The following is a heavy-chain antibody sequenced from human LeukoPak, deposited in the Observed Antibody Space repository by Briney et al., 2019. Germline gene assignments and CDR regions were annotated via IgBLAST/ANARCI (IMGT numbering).Heavy chain of an antibody. J-gene: IGHJ3*02. CDR2: IYTSGST. CDR3: ARGLAGSNCSGGSCYSAIDAFDI. V-gene: IGHV4-61*02. Sequence: SETLSLTCTVSGGSISSSSYYWSWLRQPAGKGLEWIGRIYTSGSTNYNPSLKSRVTMSVDTSKNQFSLKLSSVTAADTAVYYCARGLAGSNCSGGSCYSAIDAFDIWGQGTMVTVSS. CDR1: GGSISSSSYY. D-gene: IGHD2-15*01.